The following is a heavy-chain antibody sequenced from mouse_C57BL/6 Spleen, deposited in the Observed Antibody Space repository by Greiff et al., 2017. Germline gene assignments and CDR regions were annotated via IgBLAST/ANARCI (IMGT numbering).Heavy chain of an antibody. CDR1: GYTFTSYW. CDR3: ARWVTTVVGGDFDY. D-gene: IGHD1-1*01. V-gene: IGHV1-72*01. Sequence: VQLQQPGAELVKPGASVKLSCKASGYTFTSYWMHWVKQRPGRGLEWIGRIDPNSGGTKYNEKFKSKATLAVDKPSSTAYMHLSSLTSEDSAVYYWARWVTTVVGGDFDYWGQGTTLTVSS. J-gene: IGHJ2*01. CDR2: IDPNSGGT.